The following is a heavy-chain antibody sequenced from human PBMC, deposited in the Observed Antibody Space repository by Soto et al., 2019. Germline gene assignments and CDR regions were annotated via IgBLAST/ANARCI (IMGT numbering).Heavy chain of an antibody. CDR3: AREGPRLRGGIDY. V-gene: IGHV3-30-3*01. CDR2: ISYDGSNK. Sequence: PGGSLRLSCAASGFTFSSYAMHWVRQAPGKGLEWVAVISYDGSNKYYADSVKGRFTISRDNSKNTLYLQMNSLRAEDTAVYYCAREGPRLRGGIDYWGQGTLVTVSS. J-gene: IGHJ4*02. D-gene: IGHD3-16*01. CDR1: GFTFSSYA.